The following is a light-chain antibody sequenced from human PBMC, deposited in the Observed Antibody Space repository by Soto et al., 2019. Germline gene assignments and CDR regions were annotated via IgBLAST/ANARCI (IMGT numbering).Light chain of an antibody. V-gene: IGLV1-44*01. CDR2: DSN. J-gene: IGLJ3*02. Sequence: QSVLTQSPSASGTPGQRVTISCSGGTTNIGGNPVDWYQQLPGTAPQLLIYDSNQRPSGVPDRFSGSKSGTSASLAIRGFQPEDEAAYYCATWDASLSGWVFGGGTKVTVL. CDR1: TTNIGGNP. CDR3: ATWDASLSGWV.